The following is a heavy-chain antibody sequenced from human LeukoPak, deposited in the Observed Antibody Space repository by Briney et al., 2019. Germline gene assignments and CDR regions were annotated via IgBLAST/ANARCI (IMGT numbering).Heavy chain of an antibody. CDR3: ARDSPFTLVRGVFDY. CDR1: GFTVSSNY. Sequence: GGSLRLSCAASGFTVSSNYMTWVRQAPGKGLEWVSVIYSGGRTSYADSVKGRFTISRDNSKNTLYLQMNSLRAEDTAVYYCARDSPFTLVRGVFDYWGQGTLVTVSS. CDR2: IYSGGRT. J-gene: IGHJ4*02. D-gene: IGHD3-10*01. V-gene: IGHV3-53*01.